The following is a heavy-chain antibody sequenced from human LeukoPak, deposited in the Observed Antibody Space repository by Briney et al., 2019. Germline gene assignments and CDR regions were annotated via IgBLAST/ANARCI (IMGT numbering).Heavy chain of an antibody. Sequence: GGSLRLSCAASGFTFSSYWMSWVRQALGKGLEWVANIKQDGSEKYYVDSVKGRFTISRDNAKNSLYLQMNSLRAEDTAVYYCASYNYYDSSGYYGRVYWGQGTLVTVSS. CDR3: ASYNYYDSSGYYGRVY. V-gene: IGHV3-7*01. CDR1: GFTFSSYW. D-gene: IGHD3-22*01. CDR2: IKQDGSEK. J-gene: IGHJ4*02.